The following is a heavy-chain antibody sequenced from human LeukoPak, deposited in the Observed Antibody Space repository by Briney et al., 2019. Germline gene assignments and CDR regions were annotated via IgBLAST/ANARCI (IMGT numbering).Heavy chain of an antibody. D-gene: IGHD6-19*01. CDR3: ATSNPGIAVDDC. CDR2: ISYDGSNK. J-gene: IGHJ4*02. CDR1: GFTFSSYA. V-gene: IGHV3-30-3*01. Sequence: PGGSLRLSCAASGFTFSSYAMHWVRQAPGKGLEWVAVISYDGSNKYYADSVKGRFTISRDNSKNMLYLEMNSLRAEDTAVYYCATSNPGIAVDDCWGQGTLVTVSP.